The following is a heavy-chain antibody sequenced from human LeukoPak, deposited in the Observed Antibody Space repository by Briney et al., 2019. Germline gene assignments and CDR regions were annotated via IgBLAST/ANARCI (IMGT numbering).Heavy chain of an antibody. D-gene: IGHD3-22*01. CDR2: MYLSGTT. CDR3: AGLVGRYSSGLYYYYFDY. CDR1: VASITSDNW. Sequence: PGTLSLTCGVSVASITSDNWWSWVRQPPGKGLEWIGEMYLSGTTHSNPSVKSRVTISIDKSKNQFFLNLSSVTAADTAVYYCAGLVGRYSSGLYYYYFDYWGQGTLVTVSS. J-gene: IGHJ4*02. V-gene: IGHV4-4*03.